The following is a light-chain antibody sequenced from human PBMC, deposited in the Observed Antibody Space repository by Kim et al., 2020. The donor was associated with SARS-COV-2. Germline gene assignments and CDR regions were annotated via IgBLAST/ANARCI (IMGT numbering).Light chain of an antibody. J-gene: IGLJ3*02. Sequence: SVSPGQTARITCSGDKLGDKYACCYQQKPGQSPVLVIYQDSKRPSGIPERFSGSNSGNTATLTISGTQAMDEADYYCQAWDSSTGVFGGGTQLTVL. CDR2: QDS. CDR3: QAWDSSTGV. V-gene: IGLV3-1*01. CDR1: KLGDKY.